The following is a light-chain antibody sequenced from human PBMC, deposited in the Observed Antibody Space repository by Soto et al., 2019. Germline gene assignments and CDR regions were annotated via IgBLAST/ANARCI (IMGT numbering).Light chain of an antibody. CDR1: QTISSW. J-gene: IGKJ1*01. V-gene: IGKV1-5*03. CDR2: KAS. Sequence: DIQMRHSPSTLSGSVGGRVAITCRGVQTISSWLAWYQQKPGKAPKLLIYKASTIKSGVPSRFSGSGSGTEFTLTISSLQPDDFATYYCQHYNCYSEAFGQGTKVDIK. CDR3: QHYNCYSEA.